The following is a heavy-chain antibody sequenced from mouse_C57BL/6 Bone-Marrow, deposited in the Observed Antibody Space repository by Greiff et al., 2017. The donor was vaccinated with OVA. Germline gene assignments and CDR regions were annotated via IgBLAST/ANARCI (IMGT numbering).Heavy chain of an antibody. V-gene: IGHV1-15*01. D-gene: IGHD1-1*01. CDR2: IDPETGGT. Sequence: LQESGAELVRPGASVTLSCKASGYTFTDYEMHWVKQTPVHGLEWIGAIDPETGGTAYNQKFKGKAILTADKSSSTAYMELRSLTSEDSAVYYCTRDLIYYYGSSPLGYWGQGTSVTVSS. CDR3: TRDLIYYYGSSPLGY. J-gene: IGHJ4*01. CDR1: GYTFTDYE.